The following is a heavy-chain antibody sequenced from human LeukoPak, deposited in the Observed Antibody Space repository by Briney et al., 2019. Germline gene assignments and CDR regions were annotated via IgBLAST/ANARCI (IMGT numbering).Heavy chain of an antibody. CDR3: ARSPLGWGYWYFDL. Sequence: GGSLRLSCAASGFTFSSYSMNWVRQAPGKGLEWVSSSSSSSSYIYYADSVKGRFTISRDNAKNSLYLQMNSLRAEDTAVYYCARSPLGWGYWYFDLWGRGTLVTVSS. CDR2: SSSSSSYI. V-gene: IGHV3-21*01. J-gene: IGHJ2*01. D-gene: IGHD3-16*01. CDR1: GFTFSSYS.